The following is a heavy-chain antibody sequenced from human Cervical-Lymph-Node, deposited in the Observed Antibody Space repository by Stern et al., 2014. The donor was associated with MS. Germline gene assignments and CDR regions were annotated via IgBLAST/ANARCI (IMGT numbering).Heavy chain of an antibody. D-gene: IGHD2-21*01. CDR3: AREIHPAITFDI. CDR2: INPKTGGA. CDR1: GYTFTDYY. V-gene: IGHV1-2*06. J-gene: IGHJ3*02. Sequence: VQLVQSGAEMKRPGTSMKVSCKASGYTFTDYYMHWVRQAPGQGLQWMGRINPKTGGANYTEAFRGRVTMARDTSISTGYMVLSSLRSDDTAVYYCAREIHPAITFDIWGQGTVVTVSS.